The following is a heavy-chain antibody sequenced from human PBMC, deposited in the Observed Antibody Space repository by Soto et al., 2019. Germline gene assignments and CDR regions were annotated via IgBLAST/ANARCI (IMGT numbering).Heavy chain of an antibody. CDR1: GFTFSSYG. CDR3: AKDFAGYSSSPTSLRYYYYYGIDV. CDR2: ISYDGSNK. J-gene: IGHJ6*02. V-gene: IGHV3-30*18. Sequence: QVQLVESGGGVVQPGRSLRLSCAASGFTFSSYGMHWVRQAPGKGLEWVAVISYDGSNKYYADSVKGRFTISRDNSKNTLYLPMNSLRAEDTAVYYCAKDFAGYSSSPTSLRYYYYYGIDVWGQGTTVTVSS. D-gene: IGHD6-6*01.